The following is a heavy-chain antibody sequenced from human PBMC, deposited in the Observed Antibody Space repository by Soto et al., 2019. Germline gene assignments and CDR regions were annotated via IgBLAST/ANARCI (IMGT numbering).Heavy chain of an antibody. D-gene: IGHD6-19*01. J-gene: IGHJ4*02. CDR1: GFTFSSYG. CDR3: AKVGITGQGLALDY. CDR2: ISYDGSNK. V-gene: IGHV3-30*18. Sequence: QVQLVESGGGVVQPGRSLRLSCAASGFTFSSYGMHWVRQAPGKGLEWVAVISYDGSNKYYADSVKGRFTISRDNSKNTLYLQMNSLRAEDTAVYYCAKVGITGQGLALDYWGQGTLVTVSS.